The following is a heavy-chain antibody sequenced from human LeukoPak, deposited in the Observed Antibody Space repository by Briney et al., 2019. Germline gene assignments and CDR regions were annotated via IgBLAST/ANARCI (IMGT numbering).Heavy chain of an antibody. CDR3: ARVVAAVADNWFDP. D-gene: IGHD6-19*01. J-gene: IGHJ5*02. Sequence: NPSETLSLTCAVYGGSFSGYYWSWIRQPPGKGLEWIGEINHSGSTNYNPSLKSRVTISVDTSKNQFSLKLSSVTAADTAVYYCARVVAAVADNWFDPWGLGTLVTVSS. CDR1: GGSFSGYY. CDR2: INHSGST. V-gene: IGHV4-34*01.